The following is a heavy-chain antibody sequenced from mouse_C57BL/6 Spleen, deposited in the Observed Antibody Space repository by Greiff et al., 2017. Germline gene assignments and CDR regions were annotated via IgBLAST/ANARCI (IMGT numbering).Heavy chain of an antibody. V-gene: IGHV1-42*01. Sequence: VQLQQSGPELVKPGASVKISCKASGYSFTGYYMNWVKQSPEKSLEWIGEINPSTGGTTYNQKFKAKATLTVDKSSSTAYMQLKSLTYEDSAVYYCARSDGYPSIAMNYWGQGTSVTVSS. D-gene: IGHD2-3*01. CDR1: GYSFTGYY. CDR3: ARSDGYPSIAMNY. J-gene: IGHJ4*01. CDR2: INPSTGGT.